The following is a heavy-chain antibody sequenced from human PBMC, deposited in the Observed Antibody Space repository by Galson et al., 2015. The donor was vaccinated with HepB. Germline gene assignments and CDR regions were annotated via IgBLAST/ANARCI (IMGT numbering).Heavy chain of an antibody. Sequence: SLRLSCATSGFNFGDYAMSWFRQAPGKGLEWVGFIRIKAYGETTEYATPVNGRFTISRDDSKGIAYLQMNSLKTEDTAVYFCAGDIGSGTYYRGYLYYHFGMDVWGQGTTVTVSS. V-gene: IGHV3-49*03. J-gene: IGHJ6*02. CDR1: GFNFGDYA. CDR2: IRIKAYGETT. CDR3: AGDIGSGTYYRGYLYYHFGMDV. D-gene: IGHD3-10*01.